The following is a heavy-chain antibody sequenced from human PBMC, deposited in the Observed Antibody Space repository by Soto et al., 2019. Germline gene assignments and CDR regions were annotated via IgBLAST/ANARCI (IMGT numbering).Heavy chain of an antibody. V-gene: IGHV3-30*19. CDR2: ISYDGSNK. D-gene: IGHD2-21*02. J-gene: IGHJ4*02. Sequence: CMRLSCAASAFTFSSYEMNWVRQDPGKGLEWVAVISYDGSNKYYADSVKGRFTISRDNSKNTLYLQMNSLRAEDTAVYYCARAFPGTYCGGDCYVDYWGQGTLVTVSS. CDR3: ARAFPGTYCGGDCYVDY. CDR1: AFTFSSYE.